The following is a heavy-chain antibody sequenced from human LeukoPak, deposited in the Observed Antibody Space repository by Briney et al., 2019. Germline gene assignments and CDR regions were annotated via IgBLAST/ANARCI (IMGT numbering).Heavy chain of an antibody. J-gene: IGHJ6*03. CDR3: ARDGSGWNYYYYYYMDV. CDR1: GFTFSSYS. V-gene: IGHV3-21*01. Sequence: PGGSPRLSCAASGFTFSSYSMNWVRQAPGKGLEWVSSISSSSYIYYADSVKGRFTISRDNAKNSLYLQMNSLRAEDTAVYYCARDGSGWNYYYYYYMDVWGKGTTVTVSS. CDR2: ISSSSYI. D-gene: IGHD6-19*01.